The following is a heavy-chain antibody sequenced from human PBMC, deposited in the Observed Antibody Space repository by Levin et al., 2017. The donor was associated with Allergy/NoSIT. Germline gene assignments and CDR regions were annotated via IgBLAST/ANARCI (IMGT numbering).Heavy chain of an antibody. CDR1: GFTFSNYA. Sequence: PGGSLRLSCAASGFTFSNYAMSWVRQAPGKGLEWVSAISGSGGSTYYADSVKGRFTISRDNSKNTLYLQMNSLRAEDTAVYYCAKDLGGSTSFDYYYYGMDVWGQGTTVTVSS. CDR3: AKDLGGSTSFDYYYYGMDV. CDR2: ISGSGGST. V-gene: IGHV3-23*01. D-gene: IGHD2-15*01. J-gene: IGHJ6*02.